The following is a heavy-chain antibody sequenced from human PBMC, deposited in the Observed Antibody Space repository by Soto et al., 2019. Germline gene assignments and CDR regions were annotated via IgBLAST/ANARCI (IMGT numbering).Heavy chain of an antibody. D-gene: IGHD4-17*01. J-gene: IGHJ6*03. V-gene: IGHV3-21*01. CDR2: ISSSSSYI. Sequence: VRSLRLPWAASELTFRNYSRRWVRQAPGKGLEWVSSISSSSSYIYYADSVKGRFTISRDNAKNSLYLQMNSLRAEDTAVYYCAREATTVSRETPAKEYYYFYYMDVWGKGTTVTVFS. CDR1: ELTFRNYS. CDR3: AREATTVSRETPAKEYYYFYYMDV.